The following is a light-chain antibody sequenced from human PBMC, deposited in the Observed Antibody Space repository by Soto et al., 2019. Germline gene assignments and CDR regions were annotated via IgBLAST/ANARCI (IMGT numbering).Light chain of an antibody. CDR3: QQYGSSPRT. CDR1: QSVSSTY. V-gene: IGKV3-20*01. Sequence: EIVLRQSPGTLPLSPGERATLSCXASQSVSSTYLAWYQQKPGQAPRLXIYGASSRATGIPDRFSGGGAGTDFTLTISRLEPEDFAVYYCQQYGSSPRTFGQGTKVDIK. CDR2: GAS. J-gene: IGKJ1*01.